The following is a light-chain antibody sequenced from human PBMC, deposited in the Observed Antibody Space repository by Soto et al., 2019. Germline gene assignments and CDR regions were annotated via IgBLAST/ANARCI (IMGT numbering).Light chain of an antibody. Sequence: DIQMTQFPSSVSASVGDRVNITCRASQGISTWLAWYQQKPERAPKSLSYGASRLKSGVPPRFSGSGSETDFTLTISGLQPEDFATYYCQQYDRYPRTFGQGTKVEIK. CDR1: QGISTW. J-gene: IGKJ1*01. V-gene: IGKV1D-16*01. CDR2: GAS. CDR3: QQYDRYPRT.